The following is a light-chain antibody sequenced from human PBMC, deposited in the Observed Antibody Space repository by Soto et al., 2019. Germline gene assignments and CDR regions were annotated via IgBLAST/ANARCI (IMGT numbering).Light chain of an antibody. Sequence: EIVLTQSPATLSLSPGERATLSFRASQSVSSYLAWYQQNPGXAPRLLIYDASKRATGIPARFSGSGFGTDYTLTISSLEPEDFAVYYCQQRSKWRTFGQGTKVDIK. CDR1: QSVSSY. CDR2: DAS. J-gene: IGKJ1*01. V-gene: IGKV3-11*01. CDR3: QQRSKWRT.